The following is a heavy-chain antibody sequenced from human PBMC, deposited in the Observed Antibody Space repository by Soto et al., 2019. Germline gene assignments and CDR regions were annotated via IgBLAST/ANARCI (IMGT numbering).Heavy chain of an antibody. CDR2: IYYSGST. CDR3: ASSYYSSGWEGLYYFDY. Sequence: SETLSLTCTVSGGSISSSSYYWGWIRQPPGKGLEWIGSIYYSGSTYYNPSLKSRVTISVDTSKNQFSLKLSSVTAADTAVYYCASSYYSSGWEGLYYFDYWGQGTLVTVSS. J-gene: IGHJ4*02. V-gene: IGHV4-39*01. CDR1: GGSISSSSYY. D-gene: IGHD6-19*01.